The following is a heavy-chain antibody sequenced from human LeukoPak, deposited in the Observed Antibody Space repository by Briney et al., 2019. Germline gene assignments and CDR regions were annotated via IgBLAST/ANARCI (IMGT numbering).Heavy chain of an antibody. V-gene: IGHV3-21*01. CDR3: ARDRMTTVDY. J-gene: IGHJ4*02. Sequence: PGGSLRLSCAASGFTFSNYNFYWVRQAPGKGLEWVSSISSTSSYIYYADSMKGRFTISRDNAKNSLYLQMNSLRAEDTAVYYCARDRMTTVDYWGQGTLVTVSS. CDR2: ISSTSSYI. CDR1: GFTFSNYN. D-gene: IGHD4-17*01.